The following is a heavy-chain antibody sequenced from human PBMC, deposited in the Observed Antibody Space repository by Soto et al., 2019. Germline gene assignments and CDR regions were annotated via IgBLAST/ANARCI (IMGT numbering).Heavy chain of an antibody. Sequence: SETLSFTCSVSGGSMSKFYWSWIRKTAGKGLEWMGRVYATGTSDYNPSLRSRIAMSVDISKKTFSLRLRSVTAADTGVYYCVRDGSKTLRDCFDPWGQGILVTVSS. CDR3: VRDGSKTLRDCFDP. J-gene: IGHJ5*02. V-gene: IGHV4-4*07. CDR2: VYATGTS. CDR1: GGSMSKFY. D-gene: IGHD4-17*01.